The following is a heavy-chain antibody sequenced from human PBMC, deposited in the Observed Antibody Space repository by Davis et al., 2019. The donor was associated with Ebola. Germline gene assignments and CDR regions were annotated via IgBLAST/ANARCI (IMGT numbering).Heavy chain of an antibody. Sequence: AASVKVSCKASGFSFTAYYIHWVRQAPGQGLEWMGWINTNTGNPTHAQGFTGRFVFSLDTSVSTAYLHISSLKAEDSAVYYCAKDEDHTMPSHWGQGTLVTVSS. V-gene: IGHV7-4-1*02. CDR3: AKDEDHTMPSH. D-gene: IGHD2-2*01. J-gene: IGHJ4*02. CDR1: GFSFTAYY. CDR2: INTNTGNP.